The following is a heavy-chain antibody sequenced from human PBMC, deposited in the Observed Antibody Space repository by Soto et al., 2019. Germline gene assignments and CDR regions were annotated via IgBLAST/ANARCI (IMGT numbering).Heavy chain of an antibody. V-gene: IGHV4-30-2*01. J-gene: IGHJ5*02. CDR1: GGSISSGNSYA. D-gene: IGHD3-16*01. CDR3: ASAGAPYLGTWFDP. CDR2: ISHTGRT. Sequence: QLQLQESGAGLVKPSQTLSLTCAVSGGSISSGNSYAWSWIRQPPGKGLEWIGSISHTGRTPYNPSLQGRVTMSVDKSKNQFSLKLSSVTAADMAVYYCASAGAPYLGTWFDPWGQGSLVSVSS.